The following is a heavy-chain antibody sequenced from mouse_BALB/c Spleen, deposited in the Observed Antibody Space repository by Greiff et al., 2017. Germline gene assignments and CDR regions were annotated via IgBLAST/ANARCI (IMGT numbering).Heavy chain of an antibody. CDR1: GFTFSNYW. CDR3: TRIYYGKYNYAMDY. V-gene: IGHV6-6*02. Sequence: EVQVVESGGGLVQPGGSMKLSCVASGFTFSNYWMNWVRQSPEQGLEWVAEIRLKSNNYATHYAESVKGRFTISRDDSKSSVYLQMNNLRAEDTGIYCGTRIYYGKYNYAMDYWGQGTSVTVSS. J-gene: IGHJ4*01. CDR2: IRLKSNNYAT. D-gene: IGHD2-1*01.